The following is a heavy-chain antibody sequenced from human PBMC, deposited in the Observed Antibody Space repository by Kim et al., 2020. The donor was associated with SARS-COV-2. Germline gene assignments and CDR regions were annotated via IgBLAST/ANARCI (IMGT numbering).Heavy chain of an antibody. J-gene: IGHJ4*02. D-gene: IGHD2-21*02. Sequence: NPSPKGRATISLDTSKNQFSLTLSSVTAADTAVYYWARGGPTVVTRPFDYWGQGTLVTVSS. CDR3: ARGGPTVVTRPFDY. V-gene: IGHV4-59*09.